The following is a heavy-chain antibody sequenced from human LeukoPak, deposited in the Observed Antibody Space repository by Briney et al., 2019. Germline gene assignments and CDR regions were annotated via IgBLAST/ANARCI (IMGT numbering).Heavy chain of an antibody. J-gene: IGHJ4*02. D-gene: IGHD1-26*01. CDR2: IYYSGST. CDR3: ARSGRVSGSYS. Sequence: PSETLSLTCTVSGGSISSSSYYWGWIRQPPGKGLEWIGSIYYSGSTYYNPPLKSRVTISVDTSKNQFSLKLSSVTAADTAVYYCARSGRVSGSYSWGQGTLVTVSS. CDR1: GGSISSSSYY. V-gene: IGHV4-39*01.